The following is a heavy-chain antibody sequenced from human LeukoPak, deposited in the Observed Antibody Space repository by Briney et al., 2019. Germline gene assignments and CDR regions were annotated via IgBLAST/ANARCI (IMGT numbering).Heavy chain of an antibody. V-gene: IGHV1-69*13. CDR3: ARGVNPRGYYGMDV. D-gene: IGHD3-10*01. CDR1: GGTFSSYA. CDR2: IIPIFGTA. J-gene: IGHJ6*02. Sequence: ASVKVSCKASGGTFSSYAISWVRQAPGQGLEWMGGIIPIFGTANYAQRFQGRVTITADESTSTAYMELSSLRSEDTAVYYCARGVNPRGYYGMDVWGQGTTVTVSS.